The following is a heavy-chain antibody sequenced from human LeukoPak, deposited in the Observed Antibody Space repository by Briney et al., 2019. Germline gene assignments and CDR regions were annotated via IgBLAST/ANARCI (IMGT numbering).Heavy chain of an antibody. CDR1: GFTFSSYG. Sequence: GGSLRLSCAASGFTFSSYGMHWVRQAPGKGLEWVAVISYDGSNKYYADSVKGRFTISRDNAKNSLYLQMNSLRAEDTAVYYCAREKLRYFDWLLVPLDYWGQGTLVTVSS. CDR3: AREKLRYFDWLLVPLDY. J-gene: IGHJ4*02. CDR2: ISYDGSNK. D-gene: IGHD3-9*01. V-gene: IGHV3-30*03.